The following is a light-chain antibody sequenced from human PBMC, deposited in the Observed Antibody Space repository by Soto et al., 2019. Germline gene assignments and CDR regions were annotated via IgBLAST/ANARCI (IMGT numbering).Light chain of an antibody. V-gene: IGKV1-33*01. CDR2: DAS. J-gene: IGKJ4*01. Sequence: DIQMTQSPSSLSASVGDRVTITCQASQDISNYLNWYQQKPGKAPKLLIYDASNLETGVPSRFSGSGSGTDFTFTISSLQPEDIATYYCQQLNSSLTFGGGTKVDIK. CDR3: QQLNSSLT. CDR1: QDISNY.